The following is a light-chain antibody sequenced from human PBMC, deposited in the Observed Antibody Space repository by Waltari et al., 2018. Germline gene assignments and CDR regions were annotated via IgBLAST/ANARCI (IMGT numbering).Light chain of an antibody. CDR1: KGISDS. V-gene: IGKV1-NL1*01. J-gene: IGKJ1*01. CDR2: DAS. Sequence: DILMTQSPSSLSASVGDRVTITCRASKGISDSLAWYQQKPGKAPKVLLHDASSLESGVPSRFSGSGSGTEFTLTISRLQPEDFATYYCQQYFDFPRTFGQGTRVDIK. CDR3: QQYFDFPRT.